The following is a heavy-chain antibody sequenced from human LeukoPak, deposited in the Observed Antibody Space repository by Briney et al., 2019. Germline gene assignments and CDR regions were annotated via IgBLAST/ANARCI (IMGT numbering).Heavy chain of an antibody. V-gene: IGHV4-61*02. D-gene: IGHD3-3*01. J-gene: IGHJ4*02. CDR1: GGSISSGSYY. Sequence: TLSLTCTVSGGSISSGSYYWSWIRQPAGKGLEWIGRIYTSGSTNYNPSLKSRVTISVDTSKNQFSLNLSSVTAADTAVYYCAREPDFWSGYYNGGGDYWGQGTLVTVSS. CDR3: AREPDFWSGYYNGGGDY. CDR2: IYTSGST.